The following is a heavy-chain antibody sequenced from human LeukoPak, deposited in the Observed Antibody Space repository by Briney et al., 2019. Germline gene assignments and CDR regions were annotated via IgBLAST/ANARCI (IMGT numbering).Heavy chain of an antibody. V-gene: IGHV3-53*01. Sequence: GGSLRLSCAASGFSVSSNFMSWVRQAPGKGLEWVSVIYSGGTTYNADSVRGRFTISRDNSKNMLYLQMNSLRAEDTAVYYCARDGYGYNYMDVWGKGITVTVSS. CDR2: IYSGGTT. CDR1: GFSVSSNF. CDR3: ARDGYGYNYMDV. D-gene: IGHD5-12*01. J-gene: IGHJ6*03.